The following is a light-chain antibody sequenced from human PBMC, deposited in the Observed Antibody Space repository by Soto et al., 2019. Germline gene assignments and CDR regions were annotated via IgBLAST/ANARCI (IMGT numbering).Light chain of an antibody. V-gene: IGKV3-20*01. CDR1: QSVSSSY. CDR2: GAS. CDR3: QQYGSAYT. Sequence: EIVLTQSPGTLSLSPGERATLSCRASQSVSSSYLAWYQQKPCQAPRLLIYGASSRATGIPDRFSGSWSGTDVTLTISRLEPEDFAGYYCQQYGSAYTFGQGTKLEIK. J-gene: IGKJ2*01.